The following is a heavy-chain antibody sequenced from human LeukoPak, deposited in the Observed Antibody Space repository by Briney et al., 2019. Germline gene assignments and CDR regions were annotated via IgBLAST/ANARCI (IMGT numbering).Heavy chain of an antibody. V-gene: IGHV1-8*01. J-gene: IGHJ5*02. Sequence: ASVKVSCKASGYTFTNYDINWLRQATGQGPEWMGWMNPDNGNTGYAQKFQGRVTMTRDTSISTAYMELSSLRSEDTAVYFCARARSVRTYNWFDPWGQGTLVTVSS. CDR3: ARARSVRTYNWFDP. CDR1: GYTFTNYD. CDR2: MNPDNGNT. D-gene: IGHD3-3*01.